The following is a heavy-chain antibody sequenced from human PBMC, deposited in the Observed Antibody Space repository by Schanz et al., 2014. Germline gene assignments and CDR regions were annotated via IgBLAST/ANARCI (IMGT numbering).Heavy chain of an antibody. CDR1: GFTFSNYW. J-gene: IGHJ6*02. Sequence: EVQLVESGGGLVQPGGSLRLSCAASGFTFSNYWIHWVRQAPGKGLKWVSGIRGSGGSTYYADSVKGRFTISRDNSKNTLYLRMNSLRAEDTAVYYCAKEFSSSWWYGMDVWGQGTTVTVSS. V-gene: IGHV3-23*04. D-gene: IGHD6-13*01. CDR2: IRGSGGST. CDR3: AKEFSSSWWYGMDV.